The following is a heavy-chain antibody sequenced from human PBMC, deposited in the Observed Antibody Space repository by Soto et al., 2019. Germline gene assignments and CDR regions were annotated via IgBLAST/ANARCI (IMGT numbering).Heavy chain of an antibody. J-gene: IGHJ3*02. CDR2: FYPGDSTS. V-gene: IGHV5-51*01. CDR3: ARIIGYCRNNDCSWTFDI. CDR1: GYSFISYW. Sequence: LKISCKTSGYSFISYWVAWVRQKPGKGLEWMGTFYPGDSTSTYSPSFQGQVTISVDKSISTAYLHSSSLKASDTAMYYCARIIGYCRNNDCSWTFDIWGQGTTVTVSS. D-gene: IGHD2-2*03.